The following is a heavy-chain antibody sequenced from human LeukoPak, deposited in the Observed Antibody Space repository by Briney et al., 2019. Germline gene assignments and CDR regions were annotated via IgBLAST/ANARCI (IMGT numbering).Heavy chain of an antibody. V-gene: IGHV3-30*02. CDR1: GFTFSSYG. D-gene: IGHD2-2*01. CDR2: IRYDGSNK. J-gene: IGHJ4*02. Sequence: GGSLRLSCAASGFTFSSYGMHWVRQAPGKGLEWVAFIRYDGSNKYYADSVKGRFTISRDNSKNTLYLQMNSLRAEDTAVYYCAKGGGGVVVPAAHYYFDYWGQGTLVTVSS. CDR3: AKGGGGVVVPAAHYYFDY.